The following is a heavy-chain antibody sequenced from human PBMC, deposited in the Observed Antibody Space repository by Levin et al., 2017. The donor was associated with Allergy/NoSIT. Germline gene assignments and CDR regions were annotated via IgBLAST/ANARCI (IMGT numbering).Heavy chain of an antibody. D-gene: IGHD2-15*01. CDR1: GFTFSSYW. Sequence: HAGGSLRLSCAASGFTFSSYWIYWVRQAPGKGLVWVSRINSDGSCTRYADSVKGRFTISRDNAKNTLYLQMNSLRVEDTAVYYCARAVGYCSCGSCFAHFDFWGQGTLVTVSS. CDR3: ARAVGYCSCGSCFAHFDF. CDR2: INSDGSCT. J-gene: IGHJ4*02. V-gene: IGHV3-74*01.